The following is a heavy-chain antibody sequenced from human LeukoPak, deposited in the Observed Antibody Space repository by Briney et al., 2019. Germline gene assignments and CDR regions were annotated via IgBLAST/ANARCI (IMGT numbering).Heavy chain of an antibody. CDR2: IRYDGSDK. J-gene: IGHJ6*03. CDR3: ARTSIAARPDYYYYMDV. CDR1: GFVFRTYG. Sequence: GGSLRLSCAASGFVFRTYGMYWVRQAPGKGLEWVALIRYDGSDKDYADSVKGRFTISRDNSQNTLYLQMNSLRAEDTAVYYCARTSIAARPDYYYYMDVWGKGTTVTVSS. D-gene: IGHD6-6*01. V-gene: IGHV3-30*02.